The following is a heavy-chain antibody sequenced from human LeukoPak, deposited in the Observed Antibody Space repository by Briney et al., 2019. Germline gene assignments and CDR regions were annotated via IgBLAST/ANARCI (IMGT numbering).Heavy chain of an antibody. V-gene: IGHV3-23*01. Sequence: GGSLRLSCAASGFTFSSYAMSWVRQAPGKGLEWVSAISGSGGSTYYADSVKGRFTISRDNAKNTLYLQMNSLRAEDTAVYYCACIVVVPAATPDYWGQGTLVTVSS. J-gene: IGHJ4*02. CDR2: ISGSGGST. CDR1: GFTFSSYA. D-gene: IGHD2-2*01. CDR3: ACIVVVPAATPDY.